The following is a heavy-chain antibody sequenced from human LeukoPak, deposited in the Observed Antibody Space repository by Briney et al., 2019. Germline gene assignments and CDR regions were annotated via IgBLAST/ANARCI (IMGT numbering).Heavy chain of an antibody. D-gene: IGHD4-17*01. CDR3: AKLPYGDYNHH. Sequence: GGSLRLSRAASGFTFSRQWMSWVRQAPGKGLEWVANINPDGSDKYYVDSVKGRFTISRDNAKSSLYLQMNSLRAEDTAVYYCAKLPYGDYNHHWGQGTLVTVSS. CDR1: GFTFSRQW. V-gene: IGHV3-7*05. J-gene: IGHJ5*02. CDR2: INPDGSDK.